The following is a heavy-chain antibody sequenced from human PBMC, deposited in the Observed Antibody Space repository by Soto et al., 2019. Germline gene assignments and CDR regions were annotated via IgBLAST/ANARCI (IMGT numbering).Heavy chain of an antibody. D-gene: IGHD2-2*01. V-gene: IGHV1-69*01. CDR3: ARSQGSSTSLEIYYYYYYGMEV. CDR2: IIPISGTA. Sequence: QVQLVQSGAEVKKPGSSVKVSCKASGGTFSSYAISWVRQAPGQGLEWMGGIIPISGTANYAQKFQGRVTITADESTGTAYMELSSLRSADTAVYYCARSQGSSTSLEIYYYYYYGMEVWGQGTTVTVSS. J-gene: IGHJ6*02. CDR1: GGTFSSYA.